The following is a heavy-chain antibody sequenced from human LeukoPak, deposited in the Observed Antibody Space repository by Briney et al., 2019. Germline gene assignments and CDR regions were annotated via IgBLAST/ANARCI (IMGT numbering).Heavy chain of an antibody. V-gene: IGHV3-21*01. D-gene: IGHD6-19*01. CDR3: ARDRSGWFDY. J-gene: IGHJ4*02. CDR2: ISSSSSYI. Sequence: GGSLRLSCAASAFTFSSYSMNWVRQAPGKGLEWVSSISSSSSYIYSADSVKARFTISRDNAKNSLYLQMNNLRAEDTAVYYCARDRSGWFDYWGQGTLVTVSS. CDR1: AFTFSSYS.